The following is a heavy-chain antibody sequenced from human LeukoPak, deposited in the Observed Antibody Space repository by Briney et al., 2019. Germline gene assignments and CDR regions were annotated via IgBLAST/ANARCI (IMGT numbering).Heavy chain of an antibody. CDR1: GFTLSSYA. D-gene: IGHD2-21*01. CDR2: ISASGGST. CDR3: AKRSGIYFDY. Sequence: PGGSLRLSCAASGFTLSSYAMSWVRQAPGKGLEWVSAISASGGSTHYADSVKGRFSISRDNSKNTLYLQMNSLRAEDTAVYYCAKRSGIYFDYWGQGTLVTVSS. V-gene: IGHV3-23*01. J-gene: IGHJ4*02.